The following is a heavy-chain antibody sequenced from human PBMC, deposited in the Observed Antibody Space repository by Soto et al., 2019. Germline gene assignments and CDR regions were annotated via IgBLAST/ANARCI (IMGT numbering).Heavy chain of an antibody. Sequence: GASVKVSCKASGYTFTSYYMHWVRQAPGQGLEWMGIINPSGGSTSYAQKFQGRVTMTRDTSTSTVYMELSSLRSGDTAMYFCARVGPSREVPYPFEYWGQGTLVTVSS. CDR3: ARVGPSREVPYPFEY. CDR2: INPSGGST. D-gene: IGHD1-26*01. J-gene: IGHJ4*02. CDR1: GYTFTSYY. V-gene: IGHV1-46*01.